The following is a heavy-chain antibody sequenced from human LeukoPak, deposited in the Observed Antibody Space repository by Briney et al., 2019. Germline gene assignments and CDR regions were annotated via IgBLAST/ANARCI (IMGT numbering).Heavy chain of an antibody. CDR1: GFTFSSYA. J-gene: IGHJ4*01. D-gene: IGHD1-26*01. CDR3: VRRYSGSYFDY. V-gene: IGHV3-7*01. CDR2: IKQDGSEK. Sequence: GGSLRLSCAASGFTFSSYAMSWVRQAPGKGLEWVANIKQDGSEKYYVDSVKGRFTISRDNAKNSLYLQMNSLRAEDTAVYYCVRRYSGSYFDYWGHGTLVTVSS.